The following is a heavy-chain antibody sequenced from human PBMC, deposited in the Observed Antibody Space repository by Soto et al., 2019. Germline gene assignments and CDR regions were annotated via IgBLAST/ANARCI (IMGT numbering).Heavy chain of an antibody. CDR2: INHSGST. CDR1: GGSFSTYY. J-gene: IGHJ5*02. V-gene: IGHV4-34*01. CDR3: ARATYYDILTGYYPNWFDP. D-gene: IGHD3-9*01. Sequence: SETLSLTCTVYGGSFSTYYWSWIRQPPGKGLEWIGEINHSGSTNYNPSLKSRVTISVDTSKNQFSLKLSSVTAADTAVYYCARATYYDILTGYYPNWFDPWGQGTLVTVSS.